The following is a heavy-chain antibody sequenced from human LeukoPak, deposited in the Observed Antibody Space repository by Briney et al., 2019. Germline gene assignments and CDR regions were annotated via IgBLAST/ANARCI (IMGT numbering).Heavy chain of an antibody. CDR1: GGSISSYY. CDR3: ARDLYGDYYFDY. J-gene: IGHJ4*02. D-gene: IGHD4-17*01. Sequence: SETLSLTCTVSGGSISSYYWSWIRQPPRNGLEWVGYIYYSGSTNYNPSLKSRVTISVDTSKNQFSLKLSSVTAADTAVYYCARDLYGDYYFDYWGQGTLVTVSS. V-gene: IGHV4-59*01. CDR2: IYYSGST.